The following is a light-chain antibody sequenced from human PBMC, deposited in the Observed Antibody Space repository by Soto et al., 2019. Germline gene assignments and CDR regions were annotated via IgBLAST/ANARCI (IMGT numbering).Light chain of an antibody. J-gene: IGKJ3*01. CDR2: DTS. V-gene: IGKV3-11*01. CDR3: RQRSSWPFT. CDR1: QSVSTY. Sequence: EIVLTQSLAILSLSPGERATLSCRASQSVSTYLAWYQQKPGQAPRLLIYDTSNRASGVPARFSGSGSGTDFTLTISSLEPEDFAVYYCRQRSSWPFTFGPGATVDIK.